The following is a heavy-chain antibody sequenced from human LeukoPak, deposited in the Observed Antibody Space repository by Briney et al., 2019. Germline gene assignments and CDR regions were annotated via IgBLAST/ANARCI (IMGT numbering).Heavy chain of an antibody. CDR3: AKPLRYFDWLLNGY. V-gene: IGHV3-23*01. CDR2: ISGSGGST. CDR1: GFTFSSYA. D-gene: IGHD3-9*01. J-gene: IGHJ4*02. Sequence: GGSLRLSCAASGFTFSSYAMNWVRQAPGKGLEWVSAISGSGGSTYYADSVKGRFTISRDNSKNTLYLQMNSLRAEDTAVYYCAKPLRYFDWLLNGYWGQGTLVTVSS.